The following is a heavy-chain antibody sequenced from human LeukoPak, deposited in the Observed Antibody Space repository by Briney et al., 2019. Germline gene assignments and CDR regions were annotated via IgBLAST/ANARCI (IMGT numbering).Heavy chain of an antibody. J-gene: IGHJ3*01. CDR3: ARDVPDSSWGPFDL. Sequence: PGGSLRLSCAASGFTFRSYEMNWVRRAPGKGLEWISYILNTGTLINYADSVKGRFTISRDNAKNSLYLQMNSLRDEDTAVYYCARDVPDSSWGPFDLWGQGTMVTVSS. CDR2: ILNTGTLI. CDR1: GFTFRSYE. V-gene: IGHV3-48*02. D-gene: IGHD6-19*01.